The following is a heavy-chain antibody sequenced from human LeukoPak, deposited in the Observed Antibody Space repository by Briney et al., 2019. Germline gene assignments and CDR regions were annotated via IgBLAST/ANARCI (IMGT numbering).Heavy chain of an antibody. D-gene: IGHD3-22*01. CDR1: GFTFSSYW. V-gene: IGHV3-20*04. CDR2: INWNGGST. J-gene: IGHJ4*02. CDR3: ARDKGYDSSGYYYGGFDY. Sequence: GGSLRLSCAASGFTFSSYWMSWVRQAPGKGLEWVSGINWNGGSTGYADSVKGRFTISRDNAKNSLYLQMNSLRAEDTALYYCARDKGYDSSGYYYGGFDYWGQGTLVTVSS.